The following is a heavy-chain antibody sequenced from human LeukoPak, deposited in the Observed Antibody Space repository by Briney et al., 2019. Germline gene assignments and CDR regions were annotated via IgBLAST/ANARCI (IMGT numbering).Heavy chain of an antibody. J-gene: IGHJ4*02. CDR2: IYHSGST. D-gene: IGHD4-17*01. Sequence: TSETLSLTCAVSGGSISSGGYSWSWIRQPPGKGLEWIGYIYHSGSTYYNPSLKSRVTISVDTSKNQFSLKLSSVTAADTAVYYCARDYGDYVWGYYFDYWGQGTLVTVSS. CDR3: ARDYGDYVWGYYFDY. CDR1: GGSISSGGYS. V-gene: IGHV4-30-2*01.